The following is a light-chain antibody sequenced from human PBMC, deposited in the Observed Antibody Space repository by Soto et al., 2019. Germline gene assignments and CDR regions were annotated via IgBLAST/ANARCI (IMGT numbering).Light chain of an antibody. CDR2: GAS. Sequence: EIVMTQSPATLSVSPGERATLSCRASQSVSSNLAWYQQKPGQAPRLLIYGASTRATGIPARFSGSGSGTEFTLSISSLQSEDFAVYYCQQYNDNWPTFGQGTKV. J-gene: IGKJ1*01. CDR3: QQYNDNWPT. CDR1: QSVSSN. V-gene: IGKV3-15*01.